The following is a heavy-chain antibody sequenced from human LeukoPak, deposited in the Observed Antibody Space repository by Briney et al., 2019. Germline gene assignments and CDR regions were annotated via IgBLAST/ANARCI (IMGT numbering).Heavy chain of an antibody. J-gene: IGHJ4*02. CDR3: ARGGSYTMVKDY. Sequence: SETLSLTCTVSGGSISSSSYYWGWIRQPPGKGLEWIGSMYSSGSTYYNPSLKSRVTISVDTSKNQFSLKLTSVTAADTAVYYCARGGSYTMVKDYWGQGTLVTVSS. CDR2: MYSSGST. D-gene: IGHD1-26*01. V-gene: IGHV4-39*07. CDR1: GGSISSSSYY.